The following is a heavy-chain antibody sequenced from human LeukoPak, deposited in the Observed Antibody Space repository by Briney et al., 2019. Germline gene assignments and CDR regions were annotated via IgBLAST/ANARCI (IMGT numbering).Heavy chain of an antibody. D-gene: IGHD2-15*01. CDR3: AGDTLAGGRPTLDY. J-gene: IGHJ4*02. CDR1: GYTFTSYY. CDR2: INPSGGST. Sequence: VASVKVSCKASGYTFTSYYMHWVRQTPGQGLEWMGIINPSGGSTSYAQKFQGRVTMTRDMSTSTVYMELSSLRSEDTAVYYCAGDTLAGGRPTLDYWGQGTLVTVSS. V-gene: IGHV1-46*01.